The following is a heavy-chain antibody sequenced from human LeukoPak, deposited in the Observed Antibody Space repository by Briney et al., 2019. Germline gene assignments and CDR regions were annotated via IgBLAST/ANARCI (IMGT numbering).Heavy chain of an antibody. J-gene: IGHJ3*02. D-gene: IGHD3-3*01. V-gene: IGHV1-18*01. CDR2: ISAYNGNT. CDR3: VRDGGWFWRTDHDAFDI. CDR1: GYTFTSYG. Sequence: ASVKVSCKASGYTFTSYGISWVRQAPGQGLEWMGWISAYNGNTNYAQKLQGRVTMTTDTSTSTAYMELRSLRSDDTAVYYCVRDGGWFWRTDHDAFDIWGQGTMVTVSS.